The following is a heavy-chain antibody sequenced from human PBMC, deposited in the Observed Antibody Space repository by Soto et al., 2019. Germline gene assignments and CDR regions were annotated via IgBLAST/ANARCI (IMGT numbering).Heavy chain of an antibody. J-gene: IGHJ4*02. CDR1: GFPFSSYG. Sequence: PGGSLRLSCAASGFPFSSYGFHWVRQAPGKGLEWVAVISYDGSNYLYGDSVRGRFTISRDNSQNTVYLQMNSLRTEDTAVYHCAKSSYHSPYLDDWGQGTLVTGSS. D-gene: IGHD5-12*01. CDR3: AKSSYHSPYLDD. CDR2: ISYDGSNY. V-gene: IGHV3-30*18.